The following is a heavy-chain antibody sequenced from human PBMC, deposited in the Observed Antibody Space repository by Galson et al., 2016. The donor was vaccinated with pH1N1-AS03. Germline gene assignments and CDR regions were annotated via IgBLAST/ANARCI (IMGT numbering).Heavy chain of an antibody. J-gene: IGHJ4*02. V-gene: IGHV4-59*01. CDR2: MFYSGST. CDR3: ARAPPYGDYVLDY. D-gene: IGHD4-17*01. Sequence: SETLSLTCTVSGDSISSYYWSWIRQPPGKGLEWIGYMFYSGSTKYNSSLKSRVSISGDTSKNQISLKLTSVTAADTAVYYCARAPPYGDYVLDYWGPGTLVTVSS. CDR1: GDSISSYY.